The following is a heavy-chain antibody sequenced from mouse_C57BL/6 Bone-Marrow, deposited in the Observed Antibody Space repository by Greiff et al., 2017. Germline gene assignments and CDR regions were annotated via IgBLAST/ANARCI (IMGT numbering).Heavy chain of an antibody. J-gene: IGHJ3*01. V-gene: IGHV1-81*01. Sequence: QVQLKESGAELARPGASVKLSCKASGYTFTSYGISWVKQRTGQGLEWIGEIYPRSGNTYYNEKFKGKATLTADKSSSTAYMELRSLTSEDSAVYFCAGHYGAYWGQGTLVTVSA. CDR3: AGHYGAY. CDR2: IYPRSGNT. CDR1: GYTFTSYG. D-gene: IGHD1-1*02.